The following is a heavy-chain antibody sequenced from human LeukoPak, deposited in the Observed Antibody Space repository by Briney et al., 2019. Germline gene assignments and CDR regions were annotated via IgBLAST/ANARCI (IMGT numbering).Heavy chain of an antibody. CDR3: ARGGSYFDY. CDR2: IIPILGIA. J-gene: IGHJ4*02. V-gene: IGHV1-69*04. D-gene: IGHD1-26*01. CDR1: GGXFSXYA. Sequence: KXSCXASGGXFSXYAXSWVRQAPGQGLEWMGRIIPILGIANYAQKFQGRVTITADKSTSTAYMELSSLRSEDTAVYYCARGGSYFDYWGQGTLVTVSS.